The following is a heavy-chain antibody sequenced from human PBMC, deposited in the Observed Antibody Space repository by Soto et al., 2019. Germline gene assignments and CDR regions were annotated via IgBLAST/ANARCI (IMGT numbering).Heavy chain of an antibody. D-gene: IGHD4-17*01. V-gene: IGHV1-3*01. CDR1: GYTFTSYA. CDR3: ARDPAVTTESGPNYYYYYMDV. J-gene: IGHJ6*03. Sequence: GASVKVSCKASGYTFTSYAIHWVRQAPGQRLEWMGWINAGNGNTKYSQKFQGRVTITRDTSASTAYMELSSLRSEDTAVYYCARDPAVTTESGPNYYYYYMDVWGKGTTVTVS. CDR2: INAGNGNT.